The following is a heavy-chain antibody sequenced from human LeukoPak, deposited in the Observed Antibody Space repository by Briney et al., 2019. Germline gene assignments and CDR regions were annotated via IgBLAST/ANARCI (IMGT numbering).Heavy chain of an antibody. CDR1: GFTFDDYA. CDR3: AKDLGGGSLDY. D-gene: IGHD2-15*01. Sequence: GRSLRLSCAASGFTFDDYAMHWVRQAPGKGLEWVSGISWSSGSIGYADSVKGRFTISRDNAKNSLYLQMNSLRAEDTALYYCAKDLGGGSLDYWGQGTLVTVSS. V-gene: IGHV3-9*01. CDR2: ISWSSGSI. J-gene: IGHJ4*02.